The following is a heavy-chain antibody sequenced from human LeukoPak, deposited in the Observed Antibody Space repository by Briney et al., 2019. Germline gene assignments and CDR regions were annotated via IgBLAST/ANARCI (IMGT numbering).Heavy chain of an antibody. Sequence: PGGSLRLSCAASGFTFSSYAMSWVRQAPGKGLEWISGTSGSGSNTYYADSVKGRFTISRDNAKNTLYLQMYSLRAEDTALYYCAKDYPFDYYYDSSAYFLYWGQGTLVTVFS. D-gene: IGHD3-22*01. V-gene: IGHV3-23*01. J-gene: IGHJ4*02. CDR1: GFTFSSYA. CDR2: TSGSGSNT. CDR3: AKDYPFDYYYDSSAYFLY.